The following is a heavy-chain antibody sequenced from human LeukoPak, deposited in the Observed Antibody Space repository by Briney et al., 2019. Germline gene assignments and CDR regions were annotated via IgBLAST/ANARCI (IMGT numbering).Heavy chain of an antibody. CDR1: GFTFSGSA. V-gene: IGHV3-73*01. Sequence: GGSLRLSCAASGFTFSGSAMHWVRQASGKGLEWVGRIRSKANSYATAYAASVKGRFTISRDDSKNTAYLQMNSLKTEDTAVYYCTRLSEVGHFWGQGTMVTVSS. J-gene: IGHJ3*01. CDR3: TRLSEVGHF. CDR2: IRSKANSYAT.